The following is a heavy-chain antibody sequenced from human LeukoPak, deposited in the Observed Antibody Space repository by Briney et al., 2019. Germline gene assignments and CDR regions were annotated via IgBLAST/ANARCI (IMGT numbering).Heavy chain of an antibody. Sequence: PGGSLTHLRSASGFTFSSYAMSWVRQAPRKGLDWVSAINGRGGSTYYPDPVKGRYTISRDNSKITMYLHMNSLKADDTAVYYCARKGGYYGSGSPYNWFDPWGQGTLVTVSS. V-gene: IGHV3-23*01. CDR1: GFTFSSYA. J-gene: IGHJ5*02. D-gene: IGHD3-10*01. CDR2: INGRGGST. CDR3: ARKGGYYGSGSPYNWFDP.